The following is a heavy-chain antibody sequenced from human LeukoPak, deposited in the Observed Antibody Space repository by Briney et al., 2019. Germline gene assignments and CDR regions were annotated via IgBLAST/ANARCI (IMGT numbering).Heavy chain of an antibody. CDR1: GFTFSSYS. D-gene: IGHD6-13*01. CDR3: ARAVRHGSSLNWFDP. Sequence: PGGSLRFSCAASGFTFSSYSMNWVRQAPGKGLEWVSSISSSSSYIYYADSVKGRFTISRDNAKNSLYLQMNSLRAEDTAVYYCARAVRHGSSLNWFDPWGQGTLVTVSS. J-gene: IGHJ5*02. CDR2: ISSSSSYI. V-gene: IGHV3-21*01.